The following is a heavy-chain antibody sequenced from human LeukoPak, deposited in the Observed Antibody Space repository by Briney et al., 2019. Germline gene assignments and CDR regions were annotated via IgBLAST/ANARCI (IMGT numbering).Heavy chain of an antibody. CDR3: ARLVSIGHRIAAPSGD. J-gene: IGHJ4*02. CDR2: IYNSGST. D-gene: IGHD6-6*01. CDR1: GDSISIYY. Sequence: SETLSLTCSVSGDSISIYYWSWIRQPPGKGLEWIGYIYNSGSTNYNPSLKSRVTMSVDTSKNQFSLKLSSVTAADTAVYYCARLVSIGHRIAAPSGDWGQGTLVTVSS. V-gene: IGHV4-59*08.